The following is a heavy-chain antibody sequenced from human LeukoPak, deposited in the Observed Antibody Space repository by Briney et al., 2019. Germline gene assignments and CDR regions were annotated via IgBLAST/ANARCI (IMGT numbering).Heavy chain of an antibody. V-gene: IGHV1-69*13. CDR3: ASDTYYYDSSGYYILSY. CDR2: IIPIFGTA. CDR1: GGTFSSYA. Sequence: SVKVSCTASGGTFSSYAISWVRQAPGQGLEWMGGIIPIFGTANCAQKFQGRVTITADESTSTAYMELSSLRSEDTAVYYCASDTYYYDSSGYYILSYWGQGTLVTVSS. J-gene: IGHJ4*02. D-gene: IGHD3-22*01.